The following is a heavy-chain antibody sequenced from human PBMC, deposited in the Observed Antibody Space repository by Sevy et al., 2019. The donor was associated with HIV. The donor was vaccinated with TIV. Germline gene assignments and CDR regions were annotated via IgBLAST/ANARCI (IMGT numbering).Heavy chain of an antibody. CDR3: ARTGYSSGWYFDY. D-gene: IGHD6-19*01. V-gene: IGHV4-31*03. Sequence: SETLSLTCTVSGGSISSGGYYWSWIRQHPGKGLEWIGYIYYSGSTYYNPSLKSRVTISVDTSKNQFSLRLSSVTAADTAVYYCARTGYSSGWYFDYWGQGTLVTVSS. J-gene: IGHJ4*02. CDR2: IYYSGST. CDR1: GGSISSGGYY.